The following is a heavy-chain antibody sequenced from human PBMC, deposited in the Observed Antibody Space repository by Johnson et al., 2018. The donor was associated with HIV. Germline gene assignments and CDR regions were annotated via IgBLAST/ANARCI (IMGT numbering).Heavy chain of an antibody. Sequence: QVQLVESGGGLVKPGGSLRLSCAASGFTFSDYYMSWIRQAPGKGLEWVSYISNSGSTIYYADSVKGRFTISRDNAKNSLYLQLNSLRAEDTALYYCAKARGYDPYDAFDIWGQGTMVTVSS. J-gene: IGHJ3*02. CDR1: GFTFSDYY. D-gene: IGHD5-12*01. CDR3: AKARGYDPYDAFDI. V-gene: IGHV3-11*01. CDR2: ISNSGSTI.